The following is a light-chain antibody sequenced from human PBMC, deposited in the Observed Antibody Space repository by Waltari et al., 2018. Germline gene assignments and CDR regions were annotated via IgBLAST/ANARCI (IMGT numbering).Light chain of an antibody. CDR1: GSAIDGSDF. J-gene: IGLJ3*02. CDR2: DVT. Sequence: QSALTHPASVSGSPGQSITISCTGIGSAIDGSDFVSWYQHHPGKAPQAIIYDVTNRPAGMSERCPAYKSADTAALTITGLQPEDGGDYYCTSQTVCGVVLFGGGTQVTVL. CDR3: TSQTVCGVVL. V-gene: IGLV2-14*03.